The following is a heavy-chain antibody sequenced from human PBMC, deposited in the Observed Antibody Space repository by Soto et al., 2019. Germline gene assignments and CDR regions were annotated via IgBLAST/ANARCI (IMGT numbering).Heavy chain of an antibody. Sequence: GASVKVSCKASGGTFSSYAISWVRQAPGQGLEWMGGIIPIFGTANYAQKFQGRVTITADESTSTAYMELSSLRSEDTAVYYCAIKRGIPLQYGMDVWGQGTTVTVSS. CDR1: GGTFSSYA. CDR3: AIKRGIPLQYGMDV. J-gene: IGHJ6*02. CDR2: IIPIFGTA. V-gene: IGHV1-69*13. D-gene: IGHD6-13*01.